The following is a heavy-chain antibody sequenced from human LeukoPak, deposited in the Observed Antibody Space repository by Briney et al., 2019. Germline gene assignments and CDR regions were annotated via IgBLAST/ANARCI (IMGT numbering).Heavy chain of an antibody. V-gene: IGHV4-34*01. CDR2: SNHSGST. CDR3: AIEGSAFDY. D-gene: IGHD1-26*01. Sequence: SETLSLTRAVSGGSLSVYYWSWVRDPPGRGLEWIGESNHSGSTNYNPPLQSRVTTSVATSKNQFSLKLNAVPAADTAVYYCAIEGSAFDYWGQGTLVTVSS. J-gene: IGHJ4*02. CDR1: GGSLSVYY.